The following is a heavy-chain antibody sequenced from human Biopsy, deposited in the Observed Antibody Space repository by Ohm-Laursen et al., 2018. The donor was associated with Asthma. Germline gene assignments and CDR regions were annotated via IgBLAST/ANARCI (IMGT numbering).Heavy chain of an antibody. V-gene: IGHV4-30-4*01. Sequence: WVRQAPGKGLEWVGYVYSSGSTYYNPSLDSRVMISLDTSKNQFSLSLSSVTAADTAVYFCARDLGIVGATPDGFNIWGQGTLVTVSS. CDR3: ARDLGIVGATPDGFNI. CDR2: VYSSGST. J-gene: IGHJ3*02. D-gene: IGHD1-26*01.